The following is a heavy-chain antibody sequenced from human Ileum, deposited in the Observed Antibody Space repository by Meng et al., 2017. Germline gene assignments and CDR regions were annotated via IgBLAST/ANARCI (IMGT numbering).Heavy chain of an antibody. D-gene: IGHD1-26*01. CDR2: TYYRSKWFN. J-gene: IGHJ4*02. Sequence: QVQLPHSGPGLVKPSQPLSLTCALSGDSISRTSAAWNWLRQSPSRGLEWLGRTYYRSKWFNEYAVSVKSRITINPDTSENQFSLQLNSVTPEDAAVYYCARGGGSYYHFDYWGQGTLVTVSS. CDR1: GDSISRTSAA. CDR3: ARGGGSYYHFDY. V-gene: IGHV6-1*01.